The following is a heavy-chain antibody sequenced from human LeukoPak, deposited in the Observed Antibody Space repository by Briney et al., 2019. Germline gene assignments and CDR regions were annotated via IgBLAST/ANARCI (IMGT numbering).Heavy chain of an antibody. Sequence: GGSLRLSCAASGFTVSSNYMSWVRQAPGKGLEWVSVIYSGGSTCYADSVKGRFTISRDNSKNTLYLQMNSLRAEDTAVYYCAKARAGAGTFWLDYWGQGTLVTVSS. V-gene: IGHV3-53*01. CDR2: IYSGGST. D-gene: IGHD6-13*01. CDR1: GFTVSSNY. CDR3: AKARAGAGTFWLDY. J-gene: IGHJ4*02.